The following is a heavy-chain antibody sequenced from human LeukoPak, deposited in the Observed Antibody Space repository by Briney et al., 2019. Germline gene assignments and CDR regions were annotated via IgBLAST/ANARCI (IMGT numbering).Heavy chain of an antibody. CDR3: ARGPKYISATGPYYFDY. V-gene: IGHV3-21*01. D-gene: IGHD6-13*01. Sequence: GGSLRLSCAASRFTFSDYSMNWVRQAPGKGLQWVASISSGSVYIYYADSMKGRFTISRDNAKHSMYLQMYSLRAEDTAVYYCARGPKYISATGPYYFDYWGQGTPVTVSS. CDR1: RFTFSDYS. J-gene: IGHJ4*02. CDR2: ISSGSVYI.